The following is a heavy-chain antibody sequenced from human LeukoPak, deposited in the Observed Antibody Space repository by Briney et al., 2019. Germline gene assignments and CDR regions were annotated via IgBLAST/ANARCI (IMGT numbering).Heavy chain of an antibody. V-gene: IGHV3-21*01. CDR1: GFTFSSYS. D-gene: IGHD3-22*01. Sequence: MAGGSLRLSCAASGFTFSSYSMNWVRQAPGKGLEWFSSISSSGSNIYYADSVKGRFTISRDNAKNSLYLQMNSLRAEDTAVYYCARENYDSSGSDGPFDYWGQGTLVTVSS. CDR3: ARENYDSSGSDGPFDY. CDR2: ISSSGSNI. J-gene: IGHJ4*02.